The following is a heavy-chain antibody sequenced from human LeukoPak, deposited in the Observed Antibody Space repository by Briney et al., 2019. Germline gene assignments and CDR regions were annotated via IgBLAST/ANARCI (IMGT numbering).Heavy chain of an antibody. CDR3: ARRLNCGGDCYTYYYYYMDV. Sequence: GGSLRLSCAASGFTFSSYSMNWVRQAPGKVLEWVSYISSSSSTIYYADSVRGRFTISRDNAKNSLYLQMNSLRAEDTAVYYCARRLNCGGDCYTYYYYYMDVWGKGTTVTVSS. J-gene: IGHJ6*03. CDR1: GFTFSSYS. V-gene: IGHV3-48*01. D-gene: IGHD2-21*02. CDR2: ISSSSSTI.